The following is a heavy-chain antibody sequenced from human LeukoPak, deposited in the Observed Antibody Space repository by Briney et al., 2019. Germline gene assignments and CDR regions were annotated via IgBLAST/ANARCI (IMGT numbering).Heavy chain of an antibody. CDR2: IYHGGST. V-gene: IGHV4-38-2*02. Sequence: SETLSLTCTVSGYSISSGYYWGWIRQPPGKGLEWVGSIYHGGSTYYNPSLKSRVTISVDTSKNQFSLKLSSVTAADTAVYYCARMTHVNWFDPWGQGTLVTVSS. J-gene: IGHJ5*02. CDR3: ARMTHVNWFDP. CDR1: GYSISSGYY.